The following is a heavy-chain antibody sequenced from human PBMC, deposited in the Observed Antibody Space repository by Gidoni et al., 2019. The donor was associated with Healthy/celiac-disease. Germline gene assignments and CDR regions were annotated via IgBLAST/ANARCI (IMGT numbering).Heavy chain of an antibody. J-gene: IGHJ5*02. CDR3: ASCPIEDIVVVPAAIGGLWFDP. D-gene: IGHD2-2*02. V-gene: IGHV3-23*01. CDR2: ISGSGGST. Sequence: RLSCAASGFTFSSYAMSWVRQAPGKGLEWVSAISGSGGSTYYADSVKGRFTISRDNSKNTLYLQMNSLRAEDTAVYYCASCPIEDIVVVPAAIGGLWFDPWGQGTLVTVSS. CDR1: GFTFSSYA.